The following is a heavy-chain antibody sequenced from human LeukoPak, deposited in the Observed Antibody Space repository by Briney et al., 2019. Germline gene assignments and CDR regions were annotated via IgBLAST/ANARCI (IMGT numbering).Heavy chain of an antibody. Sequence: SETLSLTCTVSGNSISSGYYWGWIRQPPGKGLEWIGSIYHSGSTYYNPSLKSRVTISVDTSKNQFSLKLSSVTAADTAVYYCARSGSAYYYYYMDVWGKGTTVTVS. V-gene: IGHV4-38-2*02. CDR1: GNSISSGYY. CDR3: ARSGSAYYYYYMDV. J-gene: IGHJ6*03. CDR2: IYHSGST. D-gene: IGHD6-25*01.